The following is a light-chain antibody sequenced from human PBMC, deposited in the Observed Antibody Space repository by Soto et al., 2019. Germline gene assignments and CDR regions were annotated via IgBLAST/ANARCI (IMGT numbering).Light chain of an antibody. V-gene: IGKV3-15*01. CDR3: QHSNNWLIT. Sequence: EIVMTQSPATLSVSPGERATLSCRASQSVSSNLAWYQQKPGQAPRLLIYGASTRATGIPARFSGSGSGTEFPLTLSSLQSEDFAVDCCQHSNNWLITFGQGTRLEIK. CDR1: QSVSSN. CDR2: GAS. J-gene: IGKJ5*01.